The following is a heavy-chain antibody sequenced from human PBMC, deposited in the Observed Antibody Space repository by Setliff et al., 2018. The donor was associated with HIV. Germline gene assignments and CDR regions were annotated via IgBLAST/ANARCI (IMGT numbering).Heavy chain of an antibody. CDR2: IFYSGST. Sequence: SETLSLTCTVSGGSINSTSYYWSWIRQPPGEGLEWIGYIFYSGSTNYNPSLKSRVTISLDTSKNQFSLKLTSVTAADTAVYYCASARSGTRAPPRYWGQGSPVTVSS. CDR3: ASARSGTRAPPRY. J-gene: IGHJ4*02. CDR1: GGSINSTSYY. V-gene: IGHV4-61*01. D-gene: IGHD1-1*01.